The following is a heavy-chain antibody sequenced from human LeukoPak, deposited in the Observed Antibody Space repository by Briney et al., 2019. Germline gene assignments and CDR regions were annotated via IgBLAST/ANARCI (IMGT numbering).Heavy chain of an antibody. J-gene: IGHJ6*02. V-gene: IGHV4-39*01. CDR1: GGSISSSCYY. Sequence: PSETLSLTCTVSGGSISSSCYYWVWIRQPPGKGLEWIGTIYYSGNTYYNPSLKSRVTISIDTSKNKFSLKLNSVTAADTAVYYCARDYYGSGTYDYYYGMDVWGQGATVTVSS. CDR3: ARDYYGSGTYDYYYGMDV. D-gene: IGHD3-10*01. CDR2: IYYSGNT.